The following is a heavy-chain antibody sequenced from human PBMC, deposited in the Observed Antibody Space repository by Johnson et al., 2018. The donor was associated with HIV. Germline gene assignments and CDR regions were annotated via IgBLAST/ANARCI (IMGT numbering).Heavy chain of an antibody. V-gene: IGHV3-30*18. CDR1: GFTFGIYG. CDR2: ISYDGSNE. J-gene: IGHJ3*02. CDR3: AKDPVGATWAFDI. Sequence: QEQLVESGGGVVQPGTSLRLSCAASGFTFGIYGMHWVRQAPGKGLEWVALISYDGSNEYYADSVKGRFTISRDNSKNTLYLQMNSLRAEDTAVYYCAKDPVGATWAFDIWGQGTMVTVSS. D-gene: IGHD1-26*01.